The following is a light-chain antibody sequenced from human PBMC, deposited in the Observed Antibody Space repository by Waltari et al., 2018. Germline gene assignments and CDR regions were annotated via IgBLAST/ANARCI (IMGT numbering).Light chain of an antibody. V-gene: IGLV2-23*02. CDR3: CSHSSSHSLL. CDR1: NSALGAYYL. J-gene: IGLJ2*01. CDR2: EVT. Sequence: QSALTQPASVSGSPGQSLTVSCTGSNSALGAYYLVSWFLQHPGKAPKLLIYEVTQRPSGVSDRFSGSRSGNTASLTISGLQAEDEADYYCCSHSSSHSLLFGGGTKVTVL.